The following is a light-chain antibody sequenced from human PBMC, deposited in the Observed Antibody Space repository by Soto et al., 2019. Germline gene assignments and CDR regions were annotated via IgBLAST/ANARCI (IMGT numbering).Light chain of an antibody. Sequence: DMHMTQSPSTLSAPLGDRATTTLRASQSISTYLAWYQQKPGKAPKLLIYDASSLESGVPSRFSGSGSGTEFTLTISSLQPDDFATYYCQQYNSYPYTFGQGTKVDIK. J-gene: IGKJ2*01. CDR2: DAS. CDR3: QQYNSYPYT. CDR1: QSISTY. V-gene: IGKV1-5*01.